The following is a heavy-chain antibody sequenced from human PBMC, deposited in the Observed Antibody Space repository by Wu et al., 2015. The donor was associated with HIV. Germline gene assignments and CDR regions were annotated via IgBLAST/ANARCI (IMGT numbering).Heavy chain of an antibody. Sequence: QVQLVQSGAEVKKPGASVKVSCKASGYTFTSYDINWVRQATGQGLEWMGWMNPNSGNTGYAQKFQGRVTMTRNTSISTAYMELSSLRSEDTAVYYCARPGEMYSSSWYWFDPWGQGTLVTVSS. CDR1: GYTFTSYD. CDR2: MNPNSGNT. D-gene: IGHD6-13*01. CDR3: ARPGEMYSSSWYWFDP. J-gene: IGHJ5*02. V-gene: IGHV1-8*01.